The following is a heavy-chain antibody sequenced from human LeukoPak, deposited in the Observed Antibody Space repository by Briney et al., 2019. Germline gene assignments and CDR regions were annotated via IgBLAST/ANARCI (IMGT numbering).Heavy chain of an antibody. Sequence: TASETLSLTCIVSGSSISNYYWSWIRQPAGKGLEWIGRIYSSGSTNYNPSLKSRVTMSLDTSKNQFSLKLSSVTAADTAVYYCARAAHSGSLAPFDYWGQGTLVTVSS. D-gene: IGHD1-26*01. CDR1: GSSISNYY. CDR3: ARAAHSGSLAPFDY. V-gene: IGHV4-4*07. J-gene: IGHJ4*02. CDR2: IYSSGST.